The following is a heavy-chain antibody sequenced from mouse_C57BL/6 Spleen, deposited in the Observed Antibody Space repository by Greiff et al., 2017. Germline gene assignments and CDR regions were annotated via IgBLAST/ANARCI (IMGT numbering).Heavy chain of an antibody. CDR2: IDPEDGET. CDR3: ARSPITTVVDYFDY. D-gene: IGHD1-1*01. J-gene: IGHJ2*01. CDR1: GFNIKDYY. Sequence: VQLKESGAELVKPWASVKLSCTASGFNIKDYYMHWVKQRTEQGLEWIGRIDPEDGETKYAPKFQGKATITADTSSNTAYLQLSSLTSEDTAVYYCARSPITTVVDYFDYWGQGTTLTVSS. V-gene: IGHV14-2*01.